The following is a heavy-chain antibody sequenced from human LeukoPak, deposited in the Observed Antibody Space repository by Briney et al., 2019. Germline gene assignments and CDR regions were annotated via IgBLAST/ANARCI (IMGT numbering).Heavy chain of an antibody. CDR2: ISYDGSNK. V-gene: IGHV3-30-3*02. Sequence: GGSLRLSCAASGFTFSSYAMHWVRQAPGKGLEWVAVISYDGSNKYYADSVKGRFTISRDNSKNTLYLQMNSLRAEDTAVYYCAKLFSGEYGDYPSFDYWGQGTLVTVSS. J-gene: IGHJ4*02. CDR1: GFTFSSYA. CDR3: AKLFSGEYGDYPSFDY. D-gene: IGHD4-17*01.